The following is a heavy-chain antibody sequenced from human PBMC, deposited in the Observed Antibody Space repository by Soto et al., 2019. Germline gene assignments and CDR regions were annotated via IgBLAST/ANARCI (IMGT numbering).Heavy chain of an antibody. CDR1: GFTFSSYA. J-gene: IGHJ4*02. CDR3: ATGGFGEAVVGYFDC. CDR2: ISGSGGST. Sequence: EVPLLESGGGLVQPGGSLRLSCAASGFTFSSYAMSWVRQAPGKGLEWVSAISGSGGSTYYADSEQGRFTISRDNSKNTLYPQSNSLSTEDTAVYYCATGGFGEAVVGYFDCWGQGTLVTV. D-gene: IGHD3-10*01. V-gene: IGHV3-23*01.